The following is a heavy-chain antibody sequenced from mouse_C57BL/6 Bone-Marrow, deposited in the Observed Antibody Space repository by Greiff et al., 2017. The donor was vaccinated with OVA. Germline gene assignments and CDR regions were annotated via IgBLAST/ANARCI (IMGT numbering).Heavy chain of an antibody. CDR1: GYTFTSYW. Sequence: QVQLQQPGAELVKPGASVKLSCKASGYTFTSYWMQWVKQRPGQGLEWIGEIDPSDSYTNYNQKFKGKATLTVDTSSSTAYMQLSSLTSEDSAVYYCARDYALSMDSWGQGTSVTVSS. CDR2: IDPSDSYT. V-gene: IGHV1-50*01. J-gene: IGHJ4*01. CDR3: ARDYALSMDS. D-gene: IGHD1-1*01.